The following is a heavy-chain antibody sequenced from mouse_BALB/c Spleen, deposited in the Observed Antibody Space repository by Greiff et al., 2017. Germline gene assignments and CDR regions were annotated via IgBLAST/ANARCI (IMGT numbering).Heavy chain of an antibody. V-gene: IGHV5-12-1*01. CDR1: GFAFSSYD. Sequence: EVKLVESGGGLVKPGGSLKLSCAASGFAFSSYDMSWVRQTPEKRLEWVAYISSGGGSTYYPDTVKGRFTISRDNAKNTLYLQMSSLKSEDTAMYYCARHSYYDYVHYAMDYWGQGTSVTVSS. D-gene: IGHD2-4*01. J-gene: IGHJ4*01. CDR3: ARHSYYDYVHYAMDY. CDR2: ISSGGGST.